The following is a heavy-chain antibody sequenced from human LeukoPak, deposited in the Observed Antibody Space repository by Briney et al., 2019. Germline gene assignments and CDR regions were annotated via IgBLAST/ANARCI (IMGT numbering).Heavy chain of an antibody. V-gene: IGHV1-69*06. D-gene: IGHD2-2*01. J-gene: IGHJ6*04. CDR2: IIPIFGTA. CDR1: GGTFSSYA. Sequence: ASVKVSCKASGGTFSSYAISWVRQAPGQGLEWMGGIIPIFGTANYAQKFQGRVTITADKSTSTAYVELSSLRSEDTAVYYCARDAGGCSSTSCYQRYYYYYGMDVWGKGTTVTVSS. CDR3: ARDAGGCSSTSCYQRYYYYYGMDV.